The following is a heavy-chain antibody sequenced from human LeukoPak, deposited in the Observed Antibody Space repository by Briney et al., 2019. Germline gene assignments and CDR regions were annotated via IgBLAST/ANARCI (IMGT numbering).Heavy chain of an antibody. D-gene: IGHD4-17*01. Sequence: SEPLSLTCTVSGGSISSSSYYWGWIRQPPGKGLEWIGSIYYSGSTYYNPSLKSRVTISVDTSKNQFSLKLSSVTAADTAVYYCARGYMTTVTINWFDPWGQGTLVTVSS. V-gene: IGHV4-39*01. CDR3: ARGYMTTVTINWFDP. J-gene: IGHJ5*02. CDR1: GGSISSSSYY. CDR2: IYYSGST.